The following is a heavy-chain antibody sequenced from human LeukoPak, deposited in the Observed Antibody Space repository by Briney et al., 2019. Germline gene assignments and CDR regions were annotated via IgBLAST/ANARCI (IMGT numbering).Heavy chain of an antibody. CDR3: ARGVPLGYCTYGVCYPPYYFDY. Sequence: ASVKVSCKASGYTFVSYNINWLRQATGQGLEWMGWVNPRSGDAGYLQKFQGRLTITRDSSIDTAYMDLSGLSSEDTAVYYCARGVPLGYCTYGVCYPPYYFDYWGQGTLVTASS. V-gene: IGHV1-8*03. D-gene: IGHD2-8*01. CDR2: VNPRSGDA. CDR1: GYTFVSYN. J-gene: IGHJ4*02.